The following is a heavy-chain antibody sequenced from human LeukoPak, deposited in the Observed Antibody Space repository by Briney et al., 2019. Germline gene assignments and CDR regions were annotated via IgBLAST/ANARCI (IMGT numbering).Heavy chain of an antibody. Sequence: ASVKVSCKASGGTFSSYTISWVRQAPGQGLEWMGRIIPILGIANYAQKFQGRVTITADKSTSTAYMDLSSLRSEDTAVYYCARAPAAPIVGATLYYFDYWGQGTLVTVSS. J-gene: IGHJ4*02. V-gene: IGHV1-69*02. CDR1: GGTFSSYT. CDR3: ARAPAAPIVGATLYYFDY. CDR2: IIPILGIA. D-gene: IGHD1-26*01.